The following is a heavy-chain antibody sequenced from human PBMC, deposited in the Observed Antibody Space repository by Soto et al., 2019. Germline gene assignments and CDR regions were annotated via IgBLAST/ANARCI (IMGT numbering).Heavy chain of an antibody. Sequence: GGAKLLSCAGSGFNFLSHAMIWVLQTPGKGREWVSAISGSGGSTYYADSGKGRFTISIDNSKNTLYLQMNSLRAEDTAVYYCAKDRIIGATARFFDYWGQGTLVTVSS. CDR3: AKDRIIGATARFFDY. CDR1: GFNFLSHA. V-gene: IGHV3-23*01. J-gene: IGHJ4*02. CDR2: ISGSGGST. D-gene: IGHD1-26*01.